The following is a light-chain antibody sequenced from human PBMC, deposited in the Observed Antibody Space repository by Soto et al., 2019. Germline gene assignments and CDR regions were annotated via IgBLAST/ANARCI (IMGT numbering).Light chain of an antibody. CDR2: GNS. CDR1: SSNIGAGFD. V-gene: IGLV1-40*01. Sequence: QSVLTQPPSVSVAPGQRVTISCTGSSSNIGAGFDVHWYQQLPGTAPKLLIYGNSNRPSGVPDRFSGSRSGTSASLAITGLQAEDEADYYCQSYDSSLTGSKVFGSGTKGTVL. J-gene: IGLJ1*01. CDR3: QSYDSSLTGSKV.